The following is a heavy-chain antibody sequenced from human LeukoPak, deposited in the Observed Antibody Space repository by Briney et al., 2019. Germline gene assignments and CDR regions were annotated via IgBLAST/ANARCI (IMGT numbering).Heavy chain of an antibody. Sequence: GGSLRLSCAASGFTVSSNYMSWVRQAPGKGLEWVSVIYSGGSTYYADSVKGRFTISRDNSKNTLYLQMNSLRAEDTAVYYCANSPLTRAFDIWGQGTMVTVSS. V-gene: IGHV3-66*01. J-gene: IGHJ3*02. D-gene: IGHD6-13*01. CDR2: IYSGGST. CDR1: GFTVSSNY. CDR3: ANSPLTRAFDI.